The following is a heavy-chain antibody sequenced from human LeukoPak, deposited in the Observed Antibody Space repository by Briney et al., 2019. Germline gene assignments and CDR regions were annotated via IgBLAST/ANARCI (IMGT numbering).Heavy chain of an antibody. D-gene: IGHD2-15*01. CDR1: GYTLTELS. CDR2: FDPEDGET. V-gene: IGHV1-24*01. CDR3: ATGGVYCSGGRCHPFDS. J-gene: IGHJ4*01. Sequence: GASVKVSCKVSGYTLTELSMHWVRQAPGKGLEWMGGFDPEDGETIYAQKFQGRVTMTEDTSTDTAYMELSSLRSEDTAEHYCATGGVYCSGGRCHPFDSPGHGTLVTASS.